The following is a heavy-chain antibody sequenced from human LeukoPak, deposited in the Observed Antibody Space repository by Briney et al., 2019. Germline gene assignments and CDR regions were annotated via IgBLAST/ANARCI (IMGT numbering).Heavy chain of an antibody. D-gene: IGHD4-23*01. Sequence: GGSLRLSCAASGFNFSATYMTWIRQAPGKGLEWVSYISNRGIIINYADSVKGRFAISRDDAKSPLYLHMNNLRTEDTALYYCASGGDYVGIAATFRYWGQGSLVTVSS. V-gene: IGHV3-11*01. J-gene: IGHJ4*02. CDR3: ASGGDYVGIAATFRY. CDR2: ISNRGIII. CDR1: GFNFSATY.